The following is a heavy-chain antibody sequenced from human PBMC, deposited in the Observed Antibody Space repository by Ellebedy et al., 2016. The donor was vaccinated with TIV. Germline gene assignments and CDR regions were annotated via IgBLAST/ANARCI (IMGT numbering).Heavy chain of an antibody. CDR2: ISWNSGSI. V-gene: IGHV3-9*01. CDR1: GFTFDDYA. CDR3: AKGYCSSTSCVFDY. D-gene: IGHD2-2*01. J-gene: IGHJ4*02. Sequence: SLKISXAASGFTFDDYAMHWVRQAPGKGLEWVSGISWNSGSIGYADSVKGRFTISRDNAKNSLYLQMNSLRAEDTALYYCAKGYCSSTSCVFDYWGQGTLVTVSS.